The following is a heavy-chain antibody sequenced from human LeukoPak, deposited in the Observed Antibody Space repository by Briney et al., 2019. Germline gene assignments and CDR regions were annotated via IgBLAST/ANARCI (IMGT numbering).Heavy chain of an antibody. CDR1: GGTFSSYA. CDR2: IIPILGIA. J-gene: IGHJ6*02. D-gene: IGHD2-15*01. V-gene: IGHV1-69*04. CDR3: ARDPLTDSVVVVAGLDV. Sequence: ASVKVSCKASGGTFSSYAISWVRQAPGRGREWMGRIIPILGIANYAQKFQGRVTITADKSTSTAYMELSSLRSEDAAVYYCARDPLTDSVVVVAGLDVWGQGTTVTVSS.